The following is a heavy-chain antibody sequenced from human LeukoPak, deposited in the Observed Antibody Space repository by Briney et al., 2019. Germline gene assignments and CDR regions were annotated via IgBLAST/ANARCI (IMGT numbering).Heavy chain of an antibody. Sequence: PGGSLRLSCAASGFTFSSYGMHWVRQAPGKGLEWVAVISYDGSNKYYADSVKGRFTISRDNSKNTLYLQMNSLRAEDTAVYYCAKSSSSGPKGYFDYWGQGTLVTVSS. V-gene: IGHV3-30*18. D-gene: IGHD3-22*01. J-gene: IGHJ4*02. CDR2: ISYDGSNK. CDR3: AKSSSSGPKGYFDY. CDR1: GFTFSSYG.